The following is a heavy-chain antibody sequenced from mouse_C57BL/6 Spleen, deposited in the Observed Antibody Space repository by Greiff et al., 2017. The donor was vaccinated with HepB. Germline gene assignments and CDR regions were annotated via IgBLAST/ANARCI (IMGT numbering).Heavy chain of an antibody. Sequence: QVQLKQPGAELVMPGASVKLSCKASGYTFTSYWMHWVKQRPGQGLEWIGEIDPSDSYTNYNQKFKGKSTLTVDKSSSTAYMQLSSLTSEDSAVYYCARGLGQDYFDYWGQGTTLTVSS. CDR2: IDPSDSYT. CDR1: GYTFTSYW. CDR3: ARGLGQDYFDY. D-gene: IGHD3-3*01. J-gene: IGHJ2*01. V-gene: IGHV1-69*01.